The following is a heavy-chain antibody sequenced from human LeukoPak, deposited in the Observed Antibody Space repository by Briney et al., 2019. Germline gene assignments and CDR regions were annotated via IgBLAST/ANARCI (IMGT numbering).Heavy chain of an antibody. D-gene: IGHD2-15*01. Sequence: GGSLRLSCAASGFTFSSNYMSWVRQAPGKGLEWVSVIYSGGSTYYADSVKGRFTISRDNSKNTLHLQMNSLRAEDTAVYYCAREQYCSGGSCYLAFAYYYYYYGMDVWGQGTTVTVSS. V-gene: IGHV3-53*01. CDR3: AREQYCSGGSCYLAFAYYYYYYGMDV. CDR1: GFTFSSNY. CDR2: IYSGGST. J-gene: IGHJ6*02.